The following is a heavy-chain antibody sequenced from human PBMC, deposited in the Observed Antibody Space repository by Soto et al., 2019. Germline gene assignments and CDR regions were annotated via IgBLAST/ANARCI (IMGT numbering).Heavy chain of an antibody. D-gene: IGHD2-2*01. CDR1: GYSFTSYA. CDR2: INAHNDNT. J-gene: IGHJ4*02. CDR3: AREYCDRSSCYDPDY. Sequence: ASVKVSCKASGYSFTSYAMHWVRQAPGQRLEWMGWINAHNDNTKYAEKFQGRVTLTTDTSTTTGYMELRSLRFDDTAVYYCAREYCDRSSCYDPDYWGQGTLVTVSS. V-gene: IGHV1-3*01.